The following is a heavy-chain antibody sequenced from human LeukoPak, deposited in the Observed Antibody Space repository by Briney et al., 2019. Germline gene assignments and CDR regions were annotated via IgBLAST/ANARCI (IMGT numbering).Heavy chain of an antibody. J-gene: IGHJ4*02. CDR1: GFTFSSYA. Sequence: PGGSLRLSCAASGFTFSSYAMSWVRQAPGTGLEWASANSGSGGSTYYADSVKGRFTISRDNSKNTLYLQMNSLRAEDTAVYYCAKLPIVVVVAATHYWGQGTLVTVSS. D-gene: IGHD2-15*01. CDR2: NSGSGGST. CDR3: AKLPIVVVVAATHY. V-gene: IGHV3-23*01.